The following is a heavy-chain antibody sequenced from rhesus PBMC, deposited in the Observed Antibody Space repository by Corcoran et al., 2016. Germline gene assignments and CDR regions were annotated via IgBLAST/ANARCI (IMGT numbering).Heavy chain of an antibody. D-gene: IGHD2-21*01. CDR3: APGGESYWYGYFDY. CDR1: GYTFPDYY. CDR2: VDPVDGDA. V-gene: IGHV1-111*02. Sequence: EVQLVQSGAEVKKPGASVKISCKDSGYTFPDYYLQWVRQAPGKGLELLGRVDPVDGDALHDQKFQDRGTTTEETSTDRAYMELSRMRSEDTAVYDCAPGGESYWYGYFDYWGQGVLVTGSS. J-gene: IGHJ4*01.